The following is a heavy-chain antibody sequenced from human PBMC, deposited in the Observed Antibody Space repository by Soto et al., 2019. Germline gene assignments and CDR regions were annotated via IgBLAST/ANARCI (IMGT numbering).Heavy chain of an antibody. CDR2: IVWADDR. CDR1: GFSLTTSGAG. Sequence: QLTLKESGPPLVKPTQTLPLTCTFSGFSLTTSGAGGNWIRQPPGKPLKWLAIIVWADDRRYSPSLKSSLTITKDHSKNHVVLTMTNMAPVDTTTYYCAHSGGASGDMSDWDYWGQGTLVTVAS. J-gene: IGHJ4*02. CDR3: AHSGGASGDMSDWDY. D-gene: IGHD3-16*01. V-gene: IGHV2-5*02.